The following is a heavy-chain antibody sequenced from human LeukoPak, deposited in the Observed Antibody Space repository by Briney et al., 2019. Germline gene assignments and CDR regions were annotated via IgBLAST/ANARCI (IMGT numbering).Heavy chain of an antibody. D-gene: IGHD3-10*01. V-gene: IGHV3-30*02. CDR2: IRYDGSNK. Sequence: GGSLRLSCAASGFTFSSYGMHWVRQAPGKGLEWVAFIRYDGSNKYYADSVKGRFTISRDNAKNSLYLQMNSLRAEDTAVYYCARDQEPTTYLYYGSGYPDYWGQGTLVTVSS. CDR3: ARDQEPTTYLYYGSGYPDY. J-gene: IGHJ4*02. CDR1: GFTFSSYG.